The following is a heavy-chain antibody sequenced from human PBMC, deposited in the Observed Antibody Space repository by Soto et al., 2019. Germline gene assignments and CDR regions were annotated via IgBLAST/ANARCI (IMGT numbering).Heavy chain of an antibody. V-gene: IGHV6-1*01. CDR3: ARANSYYDFWSGYYTGDYYYMDV. J-gene: IGHJ6*03. CDR2: TYYRSKWYN. CDR1: GDSVSSNSAG. Sequence: SQTLSLTCAISGDSVSSNSAGWNWVRQTPSRGLEWLGRTYYRSKWYNDYAVSVKSRITINPDTSKNQFSLQLNSVTPEDTAVYYCARANSYYDFWSGYYTGDYYYMDVWGKGTTVTVS. D-gene: IGHD3-3*01.